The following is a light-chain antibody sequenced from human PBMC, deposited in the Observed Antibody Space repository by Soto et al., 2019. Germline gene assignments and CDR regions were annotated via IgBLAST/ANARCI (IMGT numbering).Light chain of an antibody. Sequence: DILLTQSPATLSLSPGERATLSCRASQSLSSSLAWYQQKPGQAPRLLIYDVSKRAAAIPARFSGSGSGTDFSLTISSLEPEDFAIYYCQARNNWPPMYTFGQGTKLEIK. V-gene: IGKV3-11*01. CDR1: QSLSSS. CDR3: QARNNWPPMYT. J-gene: IGKJ2*01. CDR2: DVS.